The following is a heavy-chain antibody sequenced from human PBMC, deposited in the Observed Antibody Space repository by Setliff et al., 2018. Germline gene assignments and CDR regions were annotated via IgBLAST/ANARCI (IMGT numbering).Heavy chain of an antibody. D-gene: IGHD2-8*01. CDR1: GYNFAESI. CDR2: ISAYNGHT. V-gene: IGHV1-18*01. Sequence: ASVKVSCKASGYNFAESIVSWVRQAPGQGLEWMGWISAYNGHTYSAQKFQARVTLTTDTSTNMAYMELRGLGSDDTAIYYCLRLVRYCTTIACHRTLGEEVWGQGALVTV. CDR3: LRLVRYCTTIACHRTLGEEV. J-gene: IGHJ4*02.